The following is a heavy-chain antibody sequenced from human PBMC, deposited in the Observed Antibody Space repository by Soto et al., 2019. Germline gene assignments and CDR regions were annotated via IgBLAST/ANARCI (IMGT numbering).Heavy chain of an antibody. J-gene: IGHJ4*02. CDR3: VRDIMRASADASLEY. CDR2: ISVSGNII. Sequence: GGSLRLSCAASGFTFSTYEFNLVRQAPGRGLEWISYISVSGNIIKYADSVKGRFTISRDNAENSLHLHMSSLRVDDTAVYFCVRDIMRASADASLEYWGEGTQVTVSS. CDR1: GFTFSTYE. V-gene: IGHV3-48*03. D-gene: IGHD6-13*01.